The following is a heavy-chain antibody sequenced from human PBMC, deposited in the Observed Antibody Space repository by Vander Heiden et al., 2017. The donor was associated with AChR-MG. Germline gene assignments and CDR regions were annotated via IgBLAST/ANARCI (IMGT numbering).Heavy chain of an antibody. CDR1: GFTFSSYA. CDR3: AKGGSYYYYYGMDV. D-gene: IGHD2-15*01. J-gene: IGHJ6*02. CDR2: ISGSGGST. Sequence: EVQLLESGGGLVQPGGSLRLSCAASGFTFSSYAMRWVRQAPGKGLEWVSAISGSGGSTYYADSVKGRFTISRDNSKNTLYLQMNSLRAEDTAVYYCAKGGSYYYYYGMDVWGQGTTVTVSS. V-gene: IGHV3-23*01.